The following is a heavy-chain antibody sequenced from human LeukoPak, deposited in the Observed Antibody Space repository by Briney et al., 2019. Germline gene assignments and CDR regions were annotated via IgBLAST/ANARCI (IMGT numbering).Heavy chain of an antibody. CDR2: IWYDGSNK. Sequence: GGSLRLSCAASGFTFSSYGMHWVRQAQGKGLEWVAVIWYDGSNKYYADSVKGRFTISRDNSKNTLYLQMNSLRAEDTAVYYCAKGYVPGGAYYYMDVWGKGTTVTVSS. CDR1: GFTFSSYG. D-gene: IGHD3-10*02. J-gene: IGHJ6*03. CDR3: AKGYVPGGAYYYMDV. V-gene: IGHV3-33*06.